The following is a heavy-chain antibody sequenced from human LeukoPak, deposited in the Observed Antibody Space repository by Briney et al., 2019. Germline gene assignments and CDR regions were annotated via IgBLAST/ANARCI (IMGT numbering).Heavy chain of an antibody. CDR3: TRHFFSE. J-gene: IGHJ4*02. V-gene: IGHV3-72*01. Sequence: PGGSLRLSCAASGFTISDHYMDWVRQAPGKGLEWVGRSRNKADSYTTYYAASVKGRFTISRDDSKNSLYLQMSSLKAEDTAVYYCTRHFFSEWGQGTLVTVSS. D-gene: IGHD3-3*02. CDR1: GFTISDHY. CDR2: SRNKADSYTT.